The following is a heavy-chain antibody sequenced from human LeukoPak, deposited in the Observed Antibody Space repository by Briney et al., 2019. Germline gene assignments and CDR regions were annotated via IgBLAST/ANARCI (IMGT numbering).Heavy chain of an antibody. J-gene: IGHJ6*04. CDR3: ATDRGLR. CDR1: GLTFSDYW. CDR2: IKHDGSEK. V-gene: IGHV3-7*03. Sequence: VSLRLSCAASGLTFSDYWMYWVRQAPGKGLEWVANIKHDGSEKYYVDSVKGRFTISRDNAKNSLYLQMNSLRVEDTAVYYCATDRGLRWGKGTTVTVSS.